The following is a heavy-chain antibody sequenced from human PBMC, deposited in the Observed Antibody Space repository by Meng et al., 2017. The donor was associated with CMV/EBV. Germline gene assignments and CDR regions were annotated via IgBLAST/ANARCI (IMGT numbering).Heavy chain of an antibody. CDR3: AKDDEVGAFDY. V-gene: IGHV3-30-3*01. CDR2: ISYDGSNK. Sequence: GESLKISCAASGFTLSSYAMHWVRQAPGKGLEWVAVISYDGSNKYYADSVKGRFTISRDNSKNTLYLQMNSLRAEDTAVYYCAKDDEVGAFDYWGQGTLVTVSS. J-gene: IGHJ4*02. D-gene: IGHD1-26*01. CDR1: GFTLSSYA.